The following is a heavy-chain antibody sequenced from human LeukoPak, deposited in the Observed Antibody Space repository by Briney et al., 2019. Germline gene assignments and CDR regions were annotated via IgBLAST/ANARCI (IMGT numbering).Heavy chain of an antibody. Sequence: GGSLRLSCAVSGFTFSGHWMFRVRQAPGKGLEWVSAIGGSGASTYYADSVKGRFTISRDNSKNTLYLQMNSLRAEDTAVYYCAKLLNSVGDWGQGTLVTVSS. V-gene: IGHV3-23*01. CDR1: GFTFSGHW. CDR3: AKLLNSVGD. CDR2: IGGSGAST. J-gene: IGHJ4*02. D-gene: IGHD3-10*01.